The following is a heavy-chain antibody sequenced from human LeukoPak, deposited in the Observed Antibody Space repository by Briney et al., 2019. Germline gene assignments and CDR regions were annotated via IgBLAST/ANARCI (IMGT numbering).Heavy chain of an antibody. CDR2: INWNGGST. CDR3: ARDRTTRYCSGGSCYADWFDP. CDR1: GFTFDDYG. D-gene: IGHD2-15*01. V-gene: IGHV3-20*04. J-gene: IGHJ5*02. Sequence: GGSLRLSCAASGFTFDDYGMSWVRQAPGKGLEWVSGINWNGGSTGYADSVKGRFTISRDNAKNSLYLQMNSLRAEDTAVYYCARDRTTRYCSGGSCYADWFDPWGQGTLVTVSS.